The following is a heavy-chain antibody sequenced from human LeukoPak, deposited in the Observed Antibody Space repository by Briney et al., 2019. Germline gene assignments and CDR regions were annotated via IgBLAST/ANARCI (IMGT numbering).Heavy chain of an antibody. J-gene: IGHJ3*02. CDR3: AREGPPNYDTI. V-gene: IGHV4-59*01. CDR1: GGSISNCY. Sequence: PSETLSLTCTVAGGSISNCYWSWIRQPPGKGLGWVGYIYYSGSTNYNPSLKSRVTISVDTSKKQFSLKLNSVPAADTAVYYCAREGPPNYDTIWGQGTMVTVSS. D-gene: IGHD3-9*01. CDR2: IYYSGST.